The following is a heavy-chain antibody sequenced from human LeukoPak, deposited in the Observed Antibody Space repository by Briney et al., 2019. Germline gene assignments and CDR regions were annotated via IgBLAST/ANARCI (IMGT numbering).Heavy chain of an antibody. CDR3: ARDCSGGSCYGDY. CDR2: INSDDSII. D-gene: IGHD2-15*01. V-gene: IGHV3-74*01. Sequence: PGGSLRLSCAASGFTFSSYGMHRVRQAPGEGLVWVSRINSDDSIINYADSVKGRFTISRDNAKNTLYLQMNSLRAEDTAVYYCARDCSGGSCYGDYWGQGTLVTVSS. CDR1: GFTFSSYG. J-gene: IGHJ4*02.